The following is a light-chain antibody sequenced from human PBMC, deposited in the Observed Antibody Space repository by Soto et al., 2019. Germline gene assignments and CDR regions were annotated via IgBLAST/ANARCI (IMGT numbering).Light chain of an antibody. CDR3: AAWDVSLNGYV. Sequence: QSFLTQPPSASGTPGQRVTISCSGSSSNVGSYFVNWYLHIPGAAPTLLIYSDGRRPSGVPDRFSGSKSGPSASLAISGLQSEDEADYYCAAWDVSLNGYVFGTGTKVTVL. CDR1: SSNVGSYF. J-gene: IGLJ1*01. V-gene: IGLV1-44*01. CDR2: SDG.